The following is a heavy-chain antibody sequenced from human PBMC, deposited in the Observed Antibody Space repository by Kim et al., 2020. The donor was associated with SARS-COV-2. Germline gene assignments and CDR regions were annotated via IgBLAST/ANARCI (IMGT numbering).Heavy chain of an antibody. V-gene: IGHV3-13*01. CDR3: ARVGYDFWSGYPRSYWYLGL. Sequence: GGSLRLSCAASGFTFSSYDMHWVRQATGKGLEWVSAIGTAGDTYYPGSVKGRFTISRENAKNSLYLQMNSLRAGDTAVYYCARVGYDFWSGYPRSYWYLGLWGHGTLVTVSS. J-gene: IGHJ2*01. D-gene: IGHD3-3*01. CDR1: GFTFSSYD. CDR2: IGTAGDT.